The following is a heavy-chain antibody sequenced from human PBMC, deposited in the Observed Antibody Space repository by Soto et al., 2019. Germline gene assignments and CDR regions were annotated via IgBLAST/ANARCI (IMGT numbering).Heavy chain of an antibody. D-gene: IGHD2-15*01. CDR3: TRDGYCSGGSCYPTAEYFQH. CDR1: GFTFGDYA. Sequence: LRLSCTASGFTFGDYAMSWFRQAPGKGLEWVGFIRSKAYGGTTEYAASVKGRFTISRDDSKSIAYLQMNSLKTEDTAVYYCTRDGYCSGGSCYPTAEYFQHWGQGTLVTAPQ. V-gene: IGHV3-49*03. CDR2: IRSKAYGGTT. J-gene: IGHJ1*01.